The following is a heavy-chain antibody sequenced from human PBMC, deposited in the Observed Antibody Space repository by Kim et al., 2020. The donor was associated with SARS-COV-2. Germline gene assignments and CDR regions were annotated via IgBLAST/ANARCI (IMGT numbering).Heavy chain of an antibody. V-gene: IGHV3-23*01. CDR1: GFTFSSYA. CDR2: ISGSGGST. Sequence: GGSLRLSCAASGFTFSSYAMSWVRQAPGKGLEWVSSISGSGGSTYYADSVKVRFTISRDNSKNTLYLQMNSLRVEDTAVYYCAKEPAYNWFDPWGQGTMGTVSS. D-gene: IGHD6-25*01. J-gene: IGHJ5*02. CDR3: AKEPAYNWFDP.